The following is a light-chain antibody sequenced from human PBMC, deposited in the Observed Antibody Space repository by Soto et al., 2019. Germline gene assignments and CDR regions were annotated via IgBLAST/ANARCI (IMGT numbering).Light chain of an antibody. Sequence: QSALTQPASVSGSPGQSITISCTGTSSDIGRYNYVSWYQQYPGKAPKFMIYDVSNRPSGVSNRFSVSKSGNTASLTIFGLRAENEPSYYGSSYIRRSTYLFGNGPKASLL. CDR3: SSYIRRSTYL. CDR2: DVS. J-gene: IGLJ1*01. V-gene: IGLV2-14*01. CDR1: SSDIGRYNY.